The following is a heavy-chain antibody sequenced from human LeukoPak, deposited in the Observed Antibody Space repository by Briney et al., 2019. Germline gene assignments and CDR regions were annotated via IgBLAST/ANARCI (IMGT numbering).Heavy chain of an antibody. J-gene: IGHJ1*01. V-gene: IGHV3-7*01. D-gene: IGHD1-14*01. Sequence: PGGSLRLSCAASGFPFSSYWMSWVRQAPGKGPEWVANIKQDGGEKYHVDSVKGRFTISRDNAKNSLYLQMNSLRAEDTSVYYCAREDHCKYEHWGQRTLVTVSS. CDR1: GFPFSSYW. CDR2: IKQDGGEK. CDR3: AREDHCKYEH.